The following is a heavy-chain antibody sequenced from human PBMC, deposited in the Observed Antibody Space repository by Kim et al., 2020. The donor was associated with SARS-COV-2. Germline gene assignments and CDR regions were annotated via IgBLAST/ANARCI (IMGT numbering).Heavy chain of an antibody. V-gene: IGHV1-18*01. Sequence: ASVKVSCKASGYTFTSYGISWVRQAPGQGLEWMGWISAYNGNTNYAQKLQGRVTMTTDTSTSTAYMELRSLRSDDTAVYYCARDYYDSSGYLPGAFDIWGQGTMVTVPS. D-gene: IGHD3-22*01. CDR1: GYTFTSYG. CDR3: ARDYYDSSGYLPGAFDI. CDR2: ISAYNGNT. J-gene: IGHJ3*02.